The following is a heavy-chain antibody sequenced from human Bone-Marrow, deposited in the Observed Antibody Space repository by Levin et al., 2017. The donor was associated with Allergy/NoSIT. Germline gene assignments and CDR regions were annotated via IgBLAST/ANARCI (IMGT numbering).Heavy chain of an antibody. CDR3: ARDENRGYCSGGSCYRVAFDI. CDR2: ITGSDSYI. D-gene: IGHD2-15*01. CDR1: GFTFSTYS. V-gene: IGHV3-21*01. J-gene: IGHJ3*02. Sequence: GGSLRLSCVASGFTFSTYSMHWVRQAPGKGVEWVSSITGSDSYIYQADSVRGRFTISRDNTKNSLYLQVDSLRAEDTAVYYCARDENRGYCSGGSCYRVAFDIWGQGTMVTVSS.